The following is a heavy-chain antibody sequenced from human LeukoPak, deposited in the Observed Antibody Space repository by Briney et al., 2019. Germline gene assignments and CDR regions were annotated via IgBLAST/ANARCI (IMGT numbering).Heavy chain of an antibody. V-gene: IGHV1-69*13. CDR2: IIPIFGTA. J-gene: IGHJ5*02. CDR1: GGAFSSYA. CDR3: ARELRDLYYYDSSGP. Sequence: SVKVSCKASGGAFSSYAISWVRQAPGQGLEWMGGIIPIFGTANYAQKFQGRVTITADESTSTAYMELSSLRSEDTAVYYCARELRDLYYYDSSGPWGQGTLVTVSS. D-gene: IGHD3-22*01.